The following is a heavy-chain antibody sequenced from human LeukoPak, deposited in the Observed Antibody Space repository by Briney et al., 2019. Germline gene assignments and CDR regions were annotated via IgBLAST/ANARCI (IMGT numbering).Heavy chain of an antibody. V-gene: IGHV1-2*02. CDR2: INPNSGGT. J-gene: IGHJ4*02. CDR3: ARDRRFTFGDYAKYYFDY. Sequence: ASVKVSCKASGYTFTSYDINWVRQATGQGLEWMGWINPNSGGTNYAQKFQGRVTMTRDTSISTAYMELSRLRSDDTAVYYCARDRRFTFGDYAKYYFDYWGQGTLVTVSS. CDR1: GYTFTSYD. D-gene: IGHD3-10*01.